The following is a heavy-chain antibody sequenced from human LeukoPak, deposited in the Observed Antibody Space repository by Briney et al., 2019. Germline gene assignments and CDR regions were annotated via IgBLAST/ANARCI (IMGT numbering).Heavy chain of an antibody. CDR2: ISGGYNGDS. Sequence: GASVKVSFKTSGYNFRHYGISWVRQAPGQGLEWMAWISGGYNGDSNYALKLRGRLTMTTDTSTITAYMELRSLRPDDTAVYYCARDEKKYCSGGSCPAYFDYWGQGTLVTFSS. D-gene: IGHD2-15*01. CDR1: GYNFRHYG. CDR3: ARDEKKYCSGGSCPAYFDY. V-gene: IGHV1-18*01. J-gene: IGHJ4*02.